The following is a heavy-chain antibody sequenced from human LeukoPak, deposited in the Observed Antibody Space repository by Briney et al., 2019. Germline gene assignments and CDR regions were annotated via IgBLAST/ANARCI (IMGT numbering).Heavy chain of an antibody. D-gene: IGHD2-15*01. Sequence: GGSLRLSCTASGFIFGDYGMSWVRQAPGKGLEWVGLIRSKTHRGTTEYAASVKGRFTISRDDSKSIAYLQMNSLKTEDTAVYYCTSDIVVVVAATQTEYFQHWGQGTLVTVSS. V-gene: IGHV3-49*04. J-gene: IGHJ1*01. CDR1: GFIFGDYG. CDR3: TSDIVVVVAATQTEYFQH. CDR2: IRSKTHRGTT.